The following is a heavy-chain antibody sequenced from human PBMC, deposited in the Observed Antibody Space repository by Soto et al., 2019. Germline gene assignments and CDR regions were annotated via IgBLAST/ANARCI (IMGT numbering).Heavy chain of an antibody. V-gene: IGHV1-69*01. J-gene: IGHJ5*02. CDR3: AGGGGGEDCCNGWANWFDP. Sequence: QVQLVQSGAEVKKPGSSVKVSCKASGGTFSSYAISWVRQAPGQGLEWMGGIIPIFGTATYAQKFQGRVPVTADESTITAYMELGKLMTEHAAVDYGAGGGGGEDCCNGWANWFDPWGQGTLVSVSS. CDR1: GGTFSSYA. D-gene: IGHD3-16*01. CDR2: IIPIFGTA.